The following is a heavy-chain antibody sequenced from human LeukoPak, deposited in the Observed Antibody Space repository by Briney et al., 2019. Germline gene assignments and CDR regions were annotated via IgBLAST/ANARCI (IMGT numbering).Heavy chain of an antibody. CDR3: ARPPLRYFDWLIDY. CDR2: INEDGSEQ. D-gene: IGHD3-9*01. J-gene: IGHJ4*02. Sequence: GGSLRLSCAASGFTFSLYSMTWVRQAAGKGLEWVANINEDGSEQYYVDSVKGRFTISRDNAKNSLYLQMSSLRAEDTAVYYCARPPLRYFDWLIDYWGRGTLVTVS. CDR1: GFTFSLYS. V-gene: IGHV3-7*01.